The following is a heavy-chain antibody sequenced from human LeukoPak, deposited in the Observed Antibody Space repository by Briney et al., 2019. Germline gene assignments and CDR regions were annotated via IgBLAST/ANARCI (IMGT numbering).Heavy chain of an antibody. J-gene: IGHJ5*02. Sequence: PGTSLTLSCETSGFTFSHFGMHWVRQAPGKGLEWVAVIWSDATNQNYAASVKGRFTISRDNFRRTVSLEMNSLRAEDTAVYYCAKEAQRGFDYSNSLERWGQGSLVIVSS. CDR1: GFTFSHFG. CDR2: IWSDATNQ. D-gene: IGHD4-11*01. CDR3: AKEAQRGFDYSNSLER. V-gene: IGHV3-33*06.